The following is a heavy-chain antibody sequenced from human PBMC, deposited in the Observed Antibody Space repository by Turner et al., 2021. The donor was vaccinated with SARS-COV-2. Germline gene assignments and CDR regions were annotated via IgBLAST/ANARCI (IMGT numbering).Heavy chain of an antibody. V-gene: IGHV3-53*01. CDR2: IYSGGST. D-gene: IGHD3-22*01. Sequence: VQLVGPGAALFQLGRSLGLSSAASGFTVSSNYMSWVRQARGKGMEWVSIIYSGGSTNYADSVKGGFTITRDNSKNRLYLQMNSVRAEDTAVYYWASGVYDGIRWGQGTLVTVSS. J-gene: IGHJ4*02. CDR3: ASGVYDGIR. CDR1: GFTVSSNY.